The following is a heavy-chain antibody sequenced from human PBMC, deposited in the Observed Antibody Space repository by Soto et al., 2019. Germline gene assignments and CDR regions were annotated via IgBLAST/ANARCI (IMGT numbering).Heavy chain of an antibody. D-gene: IGHD1-26*01. V-gene: IGHV4-4*02. Sequence: SSESLSLTCAVSGGSISSSNWWSWVRHPPGKGLEWIGEIYHSGSTNYNPSLKSRVTISVDKSKNQFSLKLSSATAADTAVYYCARVCGNYYYGMDVWSQGTTVTVSS. CDR3: ARVCGNYYYGMDV. CDR2: IYHSGST. J-gene: IGHJ6*02. CDR1: GGSISSSNW.